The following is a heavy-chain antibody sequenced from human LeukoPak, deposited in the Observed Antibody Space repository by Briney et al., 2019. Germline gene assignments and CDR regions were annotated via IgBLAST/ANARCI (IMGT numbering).Heavy chain of an antibody. CDR2: ISGSGGST. CDR1: GFTFSRYS. Sequence: GGSLRLSCAASGFTFSRYSMSWVRQAPGKGLEWVSAISGSGGSTYYADSVKGRFTISRDNSKNTLYLQMNSLRAEDTAVYYCARDYGDYYFDYWGQGTLVTVSS. V-gene: IGHV3-23*01. J-gene: IGHJ4*02. D-gene: IGHD4-17*01. CDR3: ARDYGDYYFDY.